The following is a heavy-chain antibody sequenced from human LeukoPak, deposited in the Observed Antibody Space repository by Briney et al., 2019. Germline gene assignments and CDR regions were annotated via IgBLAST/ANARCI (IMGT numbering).Heavy chain of an antibody. Sequence: PSETLSLTCTVSGGSISSGGYYWSWIRQHPGKGLEWIGYIYYSGSTYYNPSLKSRVTISVDTSKNQFSLKLSSVTAADTAVYYCARDGGPGTYCSGGSCYGTNWFDPWGQGTLVTVSS. CDR2: IYYSGST. V-gene: IGHV4-31*03. CDR1: GGSISSGGYY. D-gene: IGHD2-15*01. CDR3: ARDGGPGTYCSGGSCYGTNWFDP. J-gene: IGHJ5*02.